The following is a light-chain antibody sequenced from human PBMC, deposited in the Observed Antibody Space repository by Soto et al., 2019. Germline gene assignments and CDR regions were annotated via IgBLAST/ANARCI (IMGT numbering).Light chain of an antibody. Sequence: QSVLTQPASVSRSPGQSITISCTGTSSDVGGYNYVSWYQQHPGKAPKLMIYDVSNQPSGVSNRFSGSKSGNTASLTISGLQAEDEADYFCSSYTSGSTLVFGGGTQLTVL. CDR3: SSYTSGSTLV. V-gene: IGLV2-14*01. J-gene: IGLJ2*01. CDR2: DVS. CDR1: SSDVGGYNY.